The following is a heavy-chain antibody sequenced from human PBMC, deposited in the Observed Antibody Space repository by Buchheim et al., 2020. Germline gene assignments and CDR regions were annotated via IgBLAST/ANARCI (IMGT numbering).Heavy chain of an antibody. CDR1: GYTFTSYY. CDR3: ARDGGAAAGTSPGY. J-gene: IGHJ4*02. Sequence: QVQLVQSGAEVKKPGASVKVSCKASGYTFTSYYVHWVRQAPGQGLEWMGIINPSGAGTSYSQKFQGRVTMTRDTSTSTVYMELSSLRSEDTAVYYCARDGGAAAGTSPGYWGQGTL. D-gene: IGHD6-13*01. CDR2: INPSGAGT. V-gene: IGHV1-46*01.